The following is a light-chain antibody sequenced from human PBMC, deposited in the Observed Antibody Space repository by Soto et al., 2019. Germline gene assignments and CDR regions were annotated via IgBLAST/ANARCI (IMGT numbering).Light chain of an antibody. J-gene: IGKJ1*01. CDR1: QSLGSD. Sequence: EIVMTQSPGTLSLSPGDTATLPCRASQSLGSDLAWYQQKPGQAPRLLIFGASARPTGIPARISGSGSGTEFTLTISSLRSEDFAVYFCQQYYNWPRTFGQGTKVDIK. CDR3: QQYYNWPRT. CDR2: GAS. V-gene: IGKV3-15*01.